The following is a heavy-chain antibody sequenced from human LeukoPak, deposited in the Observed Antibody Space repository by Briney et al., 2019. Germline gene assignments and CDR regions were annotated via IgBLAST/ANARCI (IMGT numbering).Heavy chain of an antibody. Sequence: SETLSLTCAVSGGSISSYYWSWIRQPPGKGLEWIGYIYDSGSTNYNPSLKSRVTISVDTSKNQFSLKLSSVTAADTAVYYCARGADIVVGTSFFDYWGQGTLVTVSS. V-gene: IGHV4-59*12. CDR1: GGSISSYY. D-gene: IGHD2-15*01. CDR3: ARGADIVVGTSFFDY. CDR2: IYDSGST. J-gene: IGHJ4*02.